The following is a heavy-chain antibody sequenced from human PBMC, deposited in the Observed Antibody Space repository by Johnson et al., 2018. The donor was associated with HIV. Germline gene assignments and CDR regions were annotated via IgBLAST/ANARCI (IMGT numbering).Heavy chain of an antibody. Sequence: VQLVESGGGVVRPGGSLRLSCAASGFTFDDHGMSWVRQAPGKGLEWVSAISGSGGSTYYADSVKGRFTISRDNSKNTLYLQMNSLRAEDSAVYYCAKTLSPYYYDSSGYYQPFDAFDIWGQGTMVTVSS. CDR2: ISGSGGST. CDR1: GFTFDDHG. CDR3: AKTLSPYYYDSSGYYQPFDAFDI. D-gene: IGHD3-22*01. V-gene: IGHV3-23*04. J-gene: IGHJ3*02.